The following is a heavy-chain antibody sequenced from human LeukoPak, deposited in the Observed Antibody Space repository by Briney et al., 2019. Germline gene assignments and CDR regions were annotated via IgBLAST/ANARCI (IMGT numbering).Heavy chain of an antibody. D-gene: IGHD1-26*01. Sequence: TPSETLSLTCTVSGGSISSSSYYWGWIRQPPGKGLEWIGSIYYSGSTYYNPSLKSRVTISVDTSKNQFSLKLSSVTAADTAVYYCARHELVGATIDAFDIWGQGTMVTVSS. CDR2: IYYSGST. CDR3: ARHELVGATIDAFDI. CDR1: GGSISSSSYY. J-gene: IGHJ3*02. V-gene: IGHV4-39*01.